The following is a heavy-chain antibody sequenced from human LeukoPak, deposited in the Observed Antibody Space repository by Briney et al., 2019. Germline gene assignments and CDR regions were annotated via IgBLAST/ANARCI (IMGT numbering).Heavy chain of an antibody. J-gene: IGHJ4*02. CDR2: IYYSGST. V-gene: IGHV4-39*07. CDR1: GGSISSSSYY. CDR3: ARTGTVVFFDY. D-gene: IGHD4-23*01. Sequence: SETLSLTCTVSGGSISSSSYYWGWIRQPPGKGLGWIGSIYYSGSTYYNPSLKSRVTISVDTSKNQFSLKLSSVTAADTAVYYCARTGTVVFFDYWGQGTLVTVSS.